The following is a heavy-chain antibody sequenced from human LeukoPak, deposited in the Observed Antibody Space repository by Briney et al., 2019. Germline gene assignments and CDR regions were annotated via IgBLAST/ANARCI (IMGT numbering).Heavy chain of an antibody. CDR1: GFTFDDYG. D-gene: IGHD5-12*01. CDR3: ARVEGNIVTTTEGYFDY. V-gene: IGHV3-20*04. J-gene: IGHJ4*02. CDR2: INWNGGST. Sequence: GGSLRLSCAASGFTFDDYGMSWVRQAPGKGLEWVSGINWNGGSTDYADSVKGRFTISRDNAKNSLYLQMNSLRAEDTAVYYCARVEGNIVTTTEGYFDYWGQGTLVTVSS.